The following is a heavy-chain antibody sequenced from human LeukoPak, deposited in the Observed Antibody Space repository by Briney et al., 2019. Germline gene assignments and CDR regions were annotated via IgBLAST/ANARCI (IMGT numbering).Heavy chain of an antibody. V-gene: IGHV3-23*01. CDR3: PKGRSDDGTDCDQ. Sequence: PGGSLRVSCAHPVLTFTIYAMRRVRRAPGKGLECVSVISGSGGSTNYADSVKGRFTISRDNSKNTLYLQMKSLRAEDTATYYFPKGRSDDGTDCDQWGQGTLVTVSS. J-gene: IGHJ4*02. CDR1: VLTFTIYA. D-gene: IGHD4-17*01. CDR2: ISGSGGST.